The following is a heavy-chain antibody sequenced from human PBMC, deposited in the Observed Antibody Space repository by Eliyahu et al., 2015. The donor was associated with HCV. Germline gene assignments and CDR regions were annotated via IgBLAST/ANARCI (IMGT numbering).Heavy chain of an antibody. CDR2: IYYSGST. CDR3: ARITNDYTSMAPFDY. J-gene: IGHJ4*02. V-gene: IGHV4-59*01. CDR1: GGSITNSY. Sequence: QVQLQESGPGLVNPSETLSLTCTVSGGSITNSYWSWIRQPPGKTLEWIGYIYYSGSTNYNSSLKSRVTISVDTSKNQFSLRLSSVTAADTAVYFCARITNDYTSMAPFDYWGQGALVTVSS. D-gene: IGHD5-18*01.